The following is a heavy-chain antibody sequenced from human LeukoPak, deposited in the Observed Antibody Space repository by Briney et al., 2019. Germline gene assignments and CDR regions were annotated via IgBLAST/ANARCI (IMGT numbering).Heavy chain of an antibody. V-gene: IGHV3-33*08. J-gene: IGHJ4*02. CDR1: GFTFSSYS. D-gene: IGHD1-1*01. Sequence: GGSLRLPCAASGFTFSSYSMIWFRQAPGKGLEWVAVIWYDGSNKNYADSVKGRFTISRDNSKNTLFLQMNSLTAEDTAVYYCARCAERIHDPENYFDYWGQGTLVTVSS. CDR2: IWYDGSNK. CDR3: ARCAERIHDPENYFDY.